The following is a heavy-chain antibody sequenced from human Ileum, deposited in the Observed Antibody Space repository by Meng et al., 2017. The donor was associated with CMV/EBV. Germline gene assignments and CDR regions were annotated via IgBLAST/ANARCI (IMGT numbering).Heavy chain of an antibody. Sequence: SETLSLTCTVSGGSISTSSYYWGWIRQPPGKGLEWIGSISFTGRTYYNPSLRSRVTMSVDTSESQFSLKVTSVTAADTAVYYCVRSSTSGFDPWGQGTLVTGAS. CDR1: GGSISTSSYY. CDR2: ISFTGRT. J-gene: IGHJ5*02. V-gene: IGHV4-39*07. CDR3: VRSSTSGFDP. D-gene: IGHD2-2*01.